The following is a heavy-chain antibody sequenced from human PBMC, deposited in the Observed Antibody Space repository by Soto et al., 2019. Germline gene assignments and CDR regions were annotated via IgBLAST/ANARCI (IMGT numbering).Heavy chain of an antibody. D-gene: IGHD3-3*01. CDR3: AKDTDFWSGYRYYFDY. CDR1: GFTFSSYA. CDR2: ISGSGGST. Sequence: PGGSLRLSCAASGFTFSSYAMSWVRQAPGKGLEWVSAISGSGGSTYYADSVKGRFTISRDNSKNTLYLQMNSLRAEDTAVYYCAKDTDFWSGYRYYFDYWGQGTLVTVSS. J-gene: IGHJ4*02. V-gene: IGHV3-23*01.